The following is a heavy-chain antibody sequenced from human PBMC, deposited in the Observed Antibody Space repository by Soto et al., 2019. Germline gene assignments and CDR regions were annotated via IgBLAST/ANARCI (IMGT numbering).Heavy chain of an antibody. CDR2: ISQDGSNK. CDR3: ARDYDFCSGSAYYGMDV. J-gene: IGHJ6*02. D-gene: IGHD3-3*01. V-gene: IGHV3-30*03. CDR1: GFTFSIYG. Sequence: QVQLVESGGGVVQPGRSLRLSCAASGFTFSIYGIHWVRQAPGKGLEWVAVISQDGSNKYYADSVKGRFTISRDNSKNTLYLQMSSLRGEDTALYYCARDYDFCSGSAYYGMDVWVQGTTVTVSS.